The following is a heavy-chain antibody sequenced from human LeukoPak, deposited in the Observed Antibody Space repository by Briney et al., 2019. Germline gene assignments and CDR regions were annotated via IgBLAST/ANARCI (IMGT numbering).Heavy chain of an antibody. CDR3: AKARVYCGGDCPSPFDY. J-gene: IGHJ4*02. D-gene: IGHD2-21*02. V-gene: IGHV3-30-3*01. CDR2: ISYDGSNK. CDR1: GFTFSSYA. Sequence: GSLRLSCAASGFTFSSYAMHWVRQAPGKGLEWVAVISYDGSNKYYADSVKGRFTISRDNSKNTLYLQMNSLRAEDTAVYYCAKARVYCGGDCPSPFDYWGQGTLVTVSS.